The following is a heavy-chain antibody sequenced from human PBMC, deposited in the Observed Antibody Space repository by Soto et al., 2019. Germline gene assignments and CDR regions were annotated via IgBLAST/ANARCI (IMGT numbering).Heavy chain of an antibody. D-gene: IGHD3-22*01. V-gene: IGHV3-30*18. Sequence: GESLRLSCAASGFTFNTYGIHWVRQAPGQGLEWVAGVSYDGSKQYYTDSVRGRCTISSDNSWNTLDLQINSLRAEDTAVYYLAKDTYYHDSSGYYVFDCRGQGT. J-gene: IGHJ4*02. CDR1: GFTFNTYG. CDR3: AKDTYYHDSSGYYVFDC. CDR2: VSYDGSKQ.